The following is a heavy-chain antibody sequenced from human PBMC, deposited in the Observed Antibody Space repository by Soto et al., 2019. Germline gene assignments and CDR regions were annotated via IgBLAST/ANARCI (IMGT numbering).Heavy chain of an antibody. V-gene: IGHV3-48*04. CDR2: ISSSSSTI. CDR3: ARDQIRVVEWLPTGDYRDV. CDR1: GFTFSSYS. Sequence: GGSLRLSCAASGFTFSSYSMNWVRQAPGKGLEWVSYISSSSSTIYYADSVKGRFTISRDNAKNSLYLQMNSLRAEDTAVYYCARDQIRVVEWLPTGDYRDVWGKGTTVTVSS. J-gene: IGHJ6*03. D-gene: IGHD3-3*01.